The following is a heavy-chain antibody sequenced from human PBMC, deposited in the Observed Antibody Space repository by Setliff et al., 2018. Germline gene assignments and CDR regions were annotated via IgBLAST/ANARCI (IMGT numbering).Heavy chain of an antibody. D-gene: IGHD3-22*01. J-gene: IGHJ2*01. V-gene: IGHV4-59*01. CDR1: GGSISPYF. CDR3: ARAVDSSGYFPYWYFDL. CDR2: KSNRGDT. Sequence: ETLSLTCTVSGGSISPYFWSWIRQPPGKGLEWIGYKSNRGDTNSNPSLRSWLTMSVDTSKSQFSLNLTSVTAADTAVYFCARAVDSSGYFPYWYFDLWGRGALVTVSS.